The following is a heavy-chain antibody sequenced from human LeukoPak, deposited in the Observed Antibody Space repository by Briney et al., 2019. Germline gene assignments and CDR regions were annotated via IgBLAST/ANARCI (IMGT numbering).Heavy chain of an antibody. CDR1: GGSISSYY. J-gene: IGHJ3*02. CDR2: IYYSGST. CDR3: ARRLVVVPAAPDAFDI. D-gene: IGHD2-2*01. Sequence: SETLSLTCTVSGGSISSYYWSWIRQPPGKGLEWIGYIYYSGSTNYNPSLKSRVTISVDTSKNQFSLKLSSVTAADTAVYYCARRLVVVPAAPDAFDIWGQGTMVTVSS. V-gene: IGHV4-59*08.